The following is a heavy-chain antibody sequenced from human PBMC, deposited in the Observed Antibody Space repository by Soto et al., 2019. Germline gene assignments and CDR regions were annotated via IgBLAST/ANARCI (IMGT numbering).Heavy chain of an antibody. V-gene: IGHV4-39*01. D-gene: IGHD6-19*01. J-gene: IGHJ6*03. CDR2: IYYSGST. CDR1: GGSISSSSYY. Sequence: PSETLSLTCTVSGGSISSSSYYWGWIRQPPGKGLEWIGSIYYSGSTYYNPSLKSRVTISVGTSKNQFSLKLSSVTAADTAVYYCASGYSSGWLDYYYYLDVWGKGTTVTVSS. CDR3: ASGYSSGWLDYYYYLDV.